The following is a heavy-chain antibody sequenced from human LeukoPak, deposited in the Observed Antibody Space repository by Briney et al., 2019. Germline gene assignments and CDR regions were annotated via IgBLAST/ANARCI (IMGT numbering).Heavy chain of an antibody. CDR1: GYTLTELS. Sequence: AASVKVSCKVSGYTLTELSMHWVRQAPGKGLEWMGGFDPEDGETIYAQKFQGRVTMTEDTSTDTAYMELSSLRSEDTAVYYCATELYSGSYSDAFDIWGQGTMVTVSS. V-gene: IGHV1-24*01. D-gene: IGHD1-26*01. J-gene: IGHJ3*02. CDR2: FDPEDGET. CDR3: ATELYSGSYSDAFDI.